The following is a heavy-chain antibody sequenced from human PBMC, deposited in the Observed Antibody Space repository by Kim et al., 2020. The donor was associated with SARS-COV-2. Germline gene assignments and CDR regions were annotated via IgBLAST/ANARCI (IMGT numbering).Heavy chain of an antibody. J-gene: IGHJ6*02. V-gene: IGHV3-33*06. Sequence: GGSLRLSCAASGFTFSSYGMHWVRQAPGKGLEWVAVIWYDGSNKYYADSVKGRFTISRDNSKNTLYLQMNSLRAEDTAVYYCAKGQDPLIYGDYERVWDTEYGMDVWGQGTTVTVSS. CDR1: GFTFSSYG. CDR3: AKGQDPLIYGDYERVWDTEYGMDV. D-gene: IGHD4-17*01. CDR2: IWYDGSNK.